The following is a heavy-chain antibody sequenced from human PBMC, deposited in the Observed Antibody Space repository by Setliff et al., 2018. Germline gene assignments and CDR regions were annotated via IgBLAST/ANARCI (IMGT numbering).Heavy chain of an antibody. CDR1: GYTFTDDY. J-gene: IGHJ4*02. CDR2: IDPEDGKT. Sequence: ASVKVSCKASGYTFTDDYMYWVKQAPGKGLEWMGRIDPEDGKTVYAEKFQGRVIISADTSIDTVYLETDSLRSEDTAVYYCAFRRGYIYGLDNWGQGTLVTVSS. V-gene: IGHV1-69-2*01. CDR3: AFRRGYIYGLDN. D-gene: IGHD5-18*01.